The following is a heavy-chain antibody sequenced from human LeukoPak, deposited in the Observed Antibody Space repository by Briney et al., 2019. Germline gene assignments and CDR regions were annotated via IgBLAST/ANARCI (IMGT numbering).Heavy chain of an antibody. V-gene: IGHV3-23*01. J-gene: IGHJ4*02. CDR2: ISGSGGST. CDR1: GFTFSSYG. CDR3: AKPPGRSGCPFDY. Sequence: GGTLRLSCAASGFTFSSYGMSWVRQAPGKGLEWVSAISGSGGSTYYADSVKGRFTISRDNSKNTLYLQMNSLRAEDTAVYYCAKPPGRSGCPFDYWGQGTLVTVSS.